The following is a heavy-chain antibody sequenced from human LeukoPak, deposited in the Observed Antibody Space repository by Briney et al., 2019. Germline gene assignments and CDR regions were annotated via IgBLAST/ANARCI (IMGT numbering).Heavy chain of an antibody. V-gene: IGHV1-69*02. CDR1: GYTFTGYY. CDR3: ARNRGSYAYYFDY. J-gene: IGHJ4*02. CDR2: IIPILGIA. D-gene: IGHD1-26*01. Sequence: SVKVSCKASGYTFTGYYMHWVRQAPGQGLEWMGRIIPILGIANYAQKFQGRVTITADKSTSTAYMELSSLRSEDTAVYYCARNRGSYAYYFDYWGQGTLVTVSS.